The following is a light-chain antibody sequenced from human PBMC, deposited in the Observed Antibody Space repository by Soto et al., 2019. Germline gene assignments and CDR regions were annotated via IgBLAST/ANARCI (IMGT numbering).Light chain of an antibody. J-gene: IGKJ1*01. CDR1: QGISNY. V-gene: IGKV1-27*01. Sequence: EIPMTQSPSSLSASVGDRVTITCRASQGISNYLAWYQQKPGKVPKLLIYGASTLQSGVPSRLSSSGSGTDFTLIINSLQPEDVATYYCQKYDSAPWTFGQGTKVEIK. CDR2: GAS. CDR3: QKYDSAPWT.